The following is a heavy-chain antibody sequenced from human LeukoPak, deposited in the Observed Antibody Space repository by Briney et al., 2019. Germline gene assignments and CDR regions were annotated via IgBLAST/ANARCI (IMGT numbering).Heavy chain of an antibody. V-gene: IGHV3-30*18. CDR1: GFTFSSYG. D-gene: IGHD3-10*01. Sequence: PGGSLRLSCAASGFTFSSYGMHWVRQAPGKGLEWVAVISYDGSNKYYADSVKGRFTISRDNSKNTLYLQMNSLRAEDTAVYYCAKDRAWFGEPREYYFDYWGQGTLVTVS. J-gene: IGHJ4*02. CDR2: ISYDGSNK. CDR3: AKDRAWFGEPREYYFDY.